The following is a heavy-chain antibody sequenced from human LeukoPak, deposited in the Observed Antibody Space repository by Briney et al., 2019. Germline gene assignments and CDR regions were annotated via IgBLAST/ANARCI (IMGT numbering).Heavy chain of an antibody. CDR1: GVTFSIYS. CDR3: AKGSLPDY. CDR2: ISSSSSYI. Sequence: AGSLRLSCAASGVTFSIYSMNWVRQAPEKGLEWVSSISSSSSYIYYADSVKGRFTISRDDSKNTLYLQMNSLRAEDTAVYYCAKGSLPDYWGQGTLVTVSS. V-gene: IGHV3-21*04. J-gene: IGHJ4*02. D-gene: IGHD2-15*01.